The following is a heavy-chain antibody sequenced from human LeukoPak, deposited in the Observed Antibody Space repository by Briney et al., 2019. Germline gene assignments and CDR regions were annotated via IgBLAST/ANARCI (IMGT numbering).Heavy chain of an antibody. V-gene: IGHV4-39*07. CDR3: ARAPGGLWFRFDY. J-gene: IGHJ4*02. CDR2: INHSGST. Sequence: SETLSLTCTVSGGSISSSSYYWSWIRQPPGKGLEWIGEINHSGSTNYNPSLKSRVTISVDTSKNQFSLKLSSVTAADTAVYYCARAPGGLWFRFDYWGQGTLVTVSS. D-gene: IGHD3-10*01. CDR1: GGSISSSSYY.